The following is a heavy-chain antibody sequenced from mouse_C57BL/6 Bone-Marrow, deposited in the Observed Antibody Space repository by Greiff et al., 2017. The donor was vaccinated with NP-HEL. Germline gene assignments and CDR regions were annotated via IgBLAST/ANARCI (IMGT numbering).Heavy chain of an antibody. CDR2: INPSSGYT. Sequence: VQLQQSGAELARPGASVKMSCKASGYTFTSYTMHWVKQRPGQGLEWIGYINPSSGYTKYNQKFKDKATLTADKSSSTAYMQLSSLTSEDSAVYYGGYDYDGPWFAYWGQGTLVTVSA. CDR3: GYDYDGPWFAY. D-gene: IGHD2-4*01. V-gene: IGHV1-4*01. J-gene: IGHJ3*01. CDR1: GYTFTSYT.